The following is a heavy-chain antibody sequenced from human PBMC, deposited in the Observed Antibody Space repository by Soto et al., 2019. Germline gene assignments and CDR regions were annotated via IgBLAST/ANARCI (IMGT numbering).Heavy chain of an antibody. V-gene: IGHV4-30-2*01. Sequence: SETLSLTCAVSGGPISSGGYSWSWIRQPPGKGLEWIGYIYHSGSTYYNPSLKSRVTISVDRSKNQFSLKLSSVTAADTAVYYCARRDYYDSSGYSWFDPWGQGTLVTVSS. CDR3: ARRDYYDSSGYSWFDP. CDR1: GGPISSGGYS. D-gene: IGHD3-22*01. CDR2: IYHSGST. J-gene: IGHJ5*02.